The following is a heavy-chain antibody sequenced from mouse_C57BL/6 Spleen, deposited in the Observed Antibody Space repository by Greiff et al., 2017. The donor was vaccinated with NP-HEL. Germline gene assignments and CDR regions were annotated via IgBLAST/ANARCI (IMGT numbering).Heavy chain of an antibody. J-gene: IGHJ1*03. CDR2: ISGGGGNT. CDR1: GFTFSSYT. CDR3: ARRDTTVAWYFDV. Sequence: EVMLVESGGGLVKPGGSLKLSCAASGFTFSSYTMSWVRQTPEKRLEWVATISGGGGNTYYPDSVQGRFTISRDNAKNTLDLQRSSLRSEDTALYYCARRDTTVAWYFDVWGTGTTVTVSS. D-gene: IGHD1-1*01. V-gene: IGHV5-9*01.